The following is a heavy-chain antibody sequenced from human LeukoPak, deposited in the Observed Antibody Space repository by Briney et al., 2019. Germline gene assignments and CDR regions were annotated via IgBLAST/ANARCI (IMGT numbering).Heavy chain of an antibody. Sequence: PGGSLRLSCAASGFTFSSYAMSWVRQAPGKGLEWVSGINWNGGSTGYADSVKGRFTISRDNAKNSLYLQMNSLRAEDTALYHCARAGYYYGSGSYSDWFDPWGQGTLVTVSS. CDR3: ARAGYYYGSGSYSDWFDP. J-gene: IGHJ5*02. V-gene: IGHV3-20*01. CDR2: INWNGGST. CDR1: GFTFSSYA. D-gene: IGHD3-10*01.